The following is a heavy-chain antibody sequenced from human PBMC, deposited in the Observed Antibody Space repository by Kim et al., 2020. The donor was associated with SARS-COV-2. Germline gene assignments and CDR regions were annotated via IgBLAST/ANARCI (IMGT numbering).Heavy chain of an antibody. J-gene: IGHJ6*02. Sequence: SETLSLTCTVSGGSISSGGYYCSWIRQHPGKCLEWIGYIYYSGSTYYNPSLKSRVTISVDTSKNQFSLKLSSVTAADTAVYYCARAHRTIFGVVEYMDVWGQGTTVTVSS. CDR2: IYYSGST. V-gene: IGHV4-31*03. CDR1: GGSISSGGYY. D-gene: IGHD3-3*01. CDR3: ARAHRTIFGVVEYMDV.